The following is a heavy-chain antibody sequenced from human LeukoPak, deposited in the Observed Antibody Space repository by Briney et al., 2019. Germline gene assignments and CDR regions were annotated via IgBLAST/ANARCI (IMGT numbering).Heavy chain of an antibody. V-gene: IGHV3-21*04. J-gene: IGHJ4*02. D-gene: IGHD3-16*01. CDR2: ISGASTDI. CDR3: AKTYVWYYFDY. Sequence: GGSLRLSCAASGFTFDDYGMSWVRQAPGKGLEWVSSISGASTDIYYADSVKGRFTISRDNAKNSLYLQMNSLRAEDTATYYCAKTYVWYYFDYWGQGILVTVSS. CDR1: GFTFDDYG.